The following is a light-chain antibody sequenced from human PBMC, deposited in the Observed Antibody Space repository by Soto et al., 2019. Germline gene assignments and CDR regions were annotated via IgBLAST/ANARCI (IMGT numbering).Light chain of an antibody. CDR1: SSNIGAGYD. Sequence: QSVLTQPPSVSGAPGQRVTISCTGSSSNIGAGYDVHWYQQLPGTAPKLLIYGNNTRPSGVPDRFSGSKSGTSASLAITGLQAEDEADYYCQSYDSSLRVVFGGGTKLTVL. CDR3: QSYDSSLRVV. J-gene: IGLJ2*01. CDR2: GNN. V-gene: IGLV1-40*01.